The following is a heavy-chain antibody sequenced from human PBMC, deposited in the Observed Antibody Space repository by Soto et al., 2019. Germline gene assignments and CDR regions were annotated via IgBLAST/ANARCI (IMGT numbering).Heavy chain of an antibody. Sequence: EVKLLESGGDLVQPGGSLRLSCVASGFTYSSYAMSWVRQAPGKGLEWVSTITCGADNTHYADSVKGRFTISRDNSRNTLSLQMNSLRVEDTAVYHCAKGRLAVAAPYTWFDPWGLGTLVTVSS. J-gene: IGHJ5*02. CDR3: AKGRLAVAAPYTWFDP. CDR1: GFTYSSYA. V-gene: IGHV3-23*01. CDR2: ITCGADNT. D-gene: IGHD6-19*01.